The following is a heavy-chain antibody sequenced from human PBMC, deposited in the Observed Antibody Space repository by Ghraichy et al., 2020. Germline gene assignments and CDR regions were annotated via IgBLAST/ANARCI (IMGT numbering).Heavy chain of an antibody. V-gene: IGHV4-39*01. Sequence: SETLSLTCTVSGGSVGSSNYYWGWIRQPPVKGLEWLGSIFYSGNSYYNPSLKSRVTMSLDTSNNQFSLRLHSVTAADTAVYYCVRQPLGGSLSVLDYWGQGTLATVSS. CDR2: IFYSGNS. D-gene: IGHD2-15*01. CDR3: VRQPLGGSLSVLDY. CDR1: GGSVGSSNYY. J-gene: IGHJ4*02.